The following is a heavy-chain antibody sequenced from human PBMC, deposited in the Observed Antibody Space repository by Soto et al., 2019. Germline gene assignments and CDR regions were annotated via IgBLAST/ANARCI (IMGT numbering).Heavy chain of an antibody. D-gene: IGHD4-17*01. CDR3: ATGHILSTVTTRWFDP. J-gene: IGHJ5*02. Sequence: ASVKVSCKVSGYTLTELSMHWVRQAPGKGLEWMGGFDPEDGETIYAQKFQGRVTMTEDTSTDTAYMELSSLRSEDTAVYYCATGHILSTVTTRWFDPWGQGTLVTVSS. CDR2: FDPEDGET. V-gene: IGHV1-24*01. CDR1: GYTLTELS.